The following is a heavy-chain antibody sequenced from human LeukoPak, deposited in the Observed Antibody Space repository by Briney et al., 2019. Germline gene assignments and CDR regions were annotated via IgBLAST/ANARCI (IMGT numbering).Heavy chain of an antibody. V-gene: IGHV3-23*01. CDR1: GFTFSSYA. J-gene: IGHJ4*02. CDR2: ISDRGDTT. Sequence: GGSLRLSCAVSGFTFSSYAMSWVRQAPGKGLEWVSTISDRGDTTYYADSVKGRFTISRDISKNTLVLQMNSLRAEDTAVYYCAKDRGRRDGYNLNYFDYWGQGTLVTVSS. D-gene: IGHD5-24*01. CDR3: AKDRGRRDGYNLNYFDY.